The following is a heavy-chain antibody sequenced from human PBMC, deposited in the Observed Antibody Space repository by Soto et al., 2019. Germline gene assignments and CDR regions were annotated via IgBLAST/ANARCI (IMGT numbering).Heavy chain of an antibody. CDR3: ARQLAYCGGDCYTEPIDY. D-gene: IGHD2-21*02. CDR1: GYTFPKYY. CDR2: INPNTGGT. Sequence: ASVKVSCKASGYTFPKYYVLWVRQAPGQGLEWVGRINPNTGGTNYAQKFQDRVTMTRDTSITTAYMELSRLRSDDTAVYYCARQLAYCGGDCYTEPIDYWGQGTQVTVSS. V-gene: IGHV1-2*06. J-gene: IGHJ4*02.